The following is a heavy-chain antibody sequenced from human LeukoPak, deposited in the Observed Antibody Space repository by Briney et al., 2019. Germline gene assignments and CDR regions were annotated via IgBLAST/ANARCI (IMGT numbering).Heavy chain of an antibody. Sequence: PSETLSLTCTVSVGSISSGSYYWSWIPQPAGKGLEWIGRIYTSGITNYHPSLKSRVTISVDTSKNQFSLKLSSVTAADTAVYYCARGHSHCSSTSCYVYYYYYYYMDVWGKGTTVTVSS. D-gene: IGHD2-2*01. CDR2: IYTSGIT. J-gene: IGHJ6*03. CDR3: ARGHSHCSSTSCYVYYYYYYYMDV. CDR1: VGSISSGSYY. V-gene: IGHV4-61*02.